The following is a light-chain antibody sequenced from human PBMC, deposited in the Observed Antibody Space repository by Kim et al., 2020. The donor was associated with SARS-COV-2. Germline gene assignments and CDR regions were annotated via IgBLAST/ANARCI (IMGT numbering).Light chain of an antibody. CDR1: NIGSKS. V-gene: IGLV3-21*04. CDR3: QVWDSSSDHPVV. J-gene: IGLJ2*01. Sequence: SSELTQPPSVSVAPGKTARITCGGNNIGSKSVHWYQQKPGQAPVLVIYYDSDRPSGIPERFSGSNSGNTATLTISRVEAGDEADYYCQVWDSSSDHPVVF. CDR2: YDS.